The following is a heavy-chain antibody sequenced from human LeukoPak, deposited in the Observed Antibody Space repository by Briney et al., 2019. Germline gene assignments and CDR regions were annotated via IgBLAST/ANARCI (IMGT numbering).Heavy chain of an antibody. J-gene: IGHJ3*02. Sequence: PGGSLRLSCAASGFTFSSYSMNWVRQAPGKGLEWVSSISSSSSYIYYADSVKGRFTISRDNAKNSLYLQMNSLRAEDTAVYYCASLTRHSSGYGVAFDIWGQGTMVTVSS. CDR3: ASLTRHSSGYGVAFDI. V-gene: IGHV3-21*01. CDR1: GFTFSSYS. CDR2: ISSSSSYI. D-gene: IGHD3-22*01.